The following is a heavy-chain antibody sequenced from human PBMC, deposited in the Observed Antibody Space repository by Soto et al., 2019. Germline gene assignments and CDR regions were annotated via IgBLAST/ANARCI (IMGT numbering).Heavy chain of an antibody. D-gene: IGHD2-15*01. CDR2: ISYDGSNK. CDR3: AKLIVVVVAATNSGISEFDY. J-gene: IGHJ4*02. V-gene: IGHV3-30*18. Sequence: TGGSLRLSCAASGFTFSSYGMHWVRQAPGKGLEWVAVISYDGSNKYYADSVKGRFTISRDNSKNTLYLQMNSLRAEDTAVYYCAKLIVVVVAATNSGISEFDYWGQGTLVTVSS. CDR1: GFTFSSYG.